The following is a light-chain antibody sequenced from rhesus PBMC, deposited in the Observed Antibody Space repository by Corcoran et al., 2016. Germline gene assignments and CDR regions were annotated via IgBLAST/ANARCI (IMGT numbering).Light chain of an antibody. Sequence: DIQMTQSPSSLSASVGDTVTITCRASQGISNYLAWYQQKPGKAPKPLIYYASNLERGVPSRFSGNGSGTAFTHTIGSLQPEDVATYCCQQHNSYPRTFGQGTKVEIK. V-gene: IGKV1S14*01. CDR1: QGISNY. CDR3: QQHNSYPRT. CDR2: YAS. J-gene: IGKJ1*01.